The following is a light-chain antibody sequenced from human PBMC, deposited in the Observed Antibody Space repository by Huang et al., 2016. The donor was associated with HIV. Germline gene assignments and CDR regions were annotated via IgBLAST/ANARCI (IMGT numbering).Light chain of an antibody. CDR2: AVS. CDR3: QQSARTPRT. CDR1: QNIKRY. J-gene: IGKJ2*01. V-gene: IGKV1-39*01. Sequence: DIQITQSPSSLSASVGDTVIITCRASQNIKRYLNWYQQEPGKAPKLLISAVSNLQSGVPSTFSGSGSGTDFTLTINSLQPEDSATYYCQQSARTPRTFGQGTKLEI.